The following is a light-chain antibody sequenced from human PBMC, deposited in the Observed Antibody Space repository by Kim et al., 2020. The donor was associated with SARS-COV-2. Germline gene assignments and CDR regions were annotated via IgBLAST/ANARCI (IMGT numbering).Light chain of an antibody. Sequence: SPGERATPSCRAMRRVSSDYLAWYQQKPGQAPKLLIYGASNRATGIPDRFSGSGSGTDFTLTISRLEPEDFAIYYCQQYGGSPLTFGGGTKVDIK. CDR2: GAS. CDR3: QQYGGSPLT. CDR1: RRVSSDY. J-gene: IGKJ4*01. V-gene: IGKV3-20*01.